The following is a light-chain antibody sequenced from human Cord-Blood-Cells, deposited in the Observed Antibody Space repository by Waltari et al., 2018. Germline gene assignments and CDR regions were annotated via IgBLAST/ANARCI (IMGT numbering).Light chain of an antibody. J-gene: IGKJ3*01. CDR3: QQRSNWLT. V-gene: IGKV3-11*01. CDR1: PGGSSY. CDR2: EAS. Sequence: EIVLTQSQATLSLSPGERATLSCRARPGGSSYLAWYHQKPGQAPRLLIYEASNRATGITARVSGSGSGTDFTLTISSLEPEDFAVYYCQQRSNWLTFGPGTKVDIK.